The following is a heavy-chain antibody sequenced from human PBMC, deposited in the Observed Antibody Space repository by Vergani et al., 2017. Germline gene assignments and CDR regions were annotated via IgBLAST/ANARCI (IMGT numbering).Heavy chain of an antibody. CDR1: GFTFSSYS. V-gene: IGHV3-21*01. CDR2: ISSSSSYI. D-gene: IGHD2-15*01. J-gene: IGHJ4*02. Sequence: EVQLVESGGGLVKPGGSLRLSCAASGFTFSSYSMNWVRQAPGKGLDWVSSISSSSSYIYYADSVKGRFTISRDNAKNSLYLQMNSLRAEDTAVYYCASETLAATSVYWGQGTLVTVSS. CDR3: ASETLAATSVY.